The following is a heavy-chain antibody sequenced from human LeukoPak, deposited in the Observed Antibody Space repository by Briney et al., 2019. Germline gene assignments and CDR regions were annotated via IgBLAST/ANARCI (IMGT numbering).Heavy chain of an antibody. Sequence: KASETLSRTCTVSGGSIRSVSYYWGWIRQPPGKGLEWIGSLYYSGSAYYNPSLKSRVTISVDTSKNQFSLTLSSVTAADTAMYYCARLRDWNVDYWGQGTLVTVSS. J-gene: IGHJ4*02. CDR1: GGSIRSVSYY. CDR2: LYYSGSA. V-gene: IGHV4-39*01. CDR3: ARLRDWNVDY. D-gene: IGHD1-1*01.